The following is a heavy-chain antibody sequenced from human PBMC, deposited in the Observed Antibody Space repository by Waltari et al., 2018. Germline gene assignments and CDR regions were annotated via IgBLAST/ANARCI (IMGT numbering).Heavy chain of an antibody. D-gene: IGHD6-19*01. CDR3: ARASSSGWYVDY. Sequence: VQLVQYGAEGTLPRASVKVASNASVYTFTSYYIHRVRQAPGQGLEWFGIINPSGGSTSDAQKFHGIATMSSDTSTSTVYMVLSSLRSEDTAVYYCARASSSGWYVDYWGQGTLVTVSS. J-gene: IGHJ4*02. V-gene: IGHV1-46*01. CDR1: VYTFTSYY. CDR2: INPSGGST.